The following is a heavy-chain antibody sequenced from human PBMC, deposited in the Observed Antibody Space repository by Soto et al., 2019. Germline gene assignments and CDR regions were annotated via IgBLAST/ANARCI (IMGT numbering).Heavy chain of an antibody. Sequence: GESLKISCKGSGYSFTSYWIGWVRQMPGKGLEWMGIIYPGDSDTRYSPPFQGQVTISADKSISTAYLQWSSLKASDTAMYYCARRDCSSTSCYLKEDYYYYGMDVWGQGTTVTVSS. J-gene: IGHJ6*02. D-gene: IGHD2-2*01. CDR3: ARRDCSSTSCYLKEDYYYYGMDV. V-gene: IGHV5-51*01. CDR1: GYSFTSYW. CDR2: IYPGDSDT.